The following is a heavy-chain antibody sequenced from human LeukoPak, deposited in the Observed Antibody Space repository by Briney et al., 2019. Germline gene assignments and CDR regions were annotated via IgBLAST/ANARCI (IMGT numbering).Heavy chain of an antibody. CDR1: GGSFSGYY. CDR2: IDHSGSP. CDR3: ARDLSDYYGSGSYRPIDAFDI. D-gene: IGHD3-10*01. V-gene: IGHV4-34*01. Sequence: SETLSLTCAVYGGSFSGYYWSWIRQPPGKGLEWIGEIDHSGSPNYNPSLQSPVTISIDTSKNQFSLKLSPVTAADTAVYYCARDLSDYYGSGSYRPIDAFDIWGQGTMVTVSS. J-gene: IGHJ3*02.